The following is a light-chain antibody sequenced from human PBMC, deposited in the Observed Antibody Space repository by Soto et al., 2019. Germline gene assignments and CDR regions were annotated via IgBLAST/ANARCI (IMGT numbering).Light chain of an antibody. CDR3: ASLNDSLSAAL. CDR2: TNN. V-gene: IGLV1-47*01. Sequence: QSVLTQPPSASGTPGQRVTISCSGSSSNIGSNYVDWYQQLPGTAPKLLIYTNNQRPSGVPDRFSGCKSGTSASLAISGLLPADDADYYCASLNDSLSAALFGGGTQLTVL. J-gene: IGLJ7*01. CDR1: SSNIGSNY.